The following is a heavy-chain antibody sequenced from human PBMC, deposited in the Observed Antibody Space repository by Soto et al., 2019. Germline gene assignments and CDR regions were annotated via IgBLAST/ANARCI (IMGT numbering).Heavy chain of an antibody. CDR1: GSVVSKTY. CDR2: TYAGGST. J-gene: IGHJ5*02. D-gene: IGHD2-15*01. Sequence: EVQVVESGGGLIQPGGSRRLSCQASGSVVSKTYMTWVRQPPGRGLRGGSLTYAGGSTYYAAPVKGRFTISRDSSRNTLYLQMNSLRVEDTAVYYCARDCGGGSCYPALGAWGQGTLVTVSS. V-gene: IGHV3-53*01. CDR3: ARDCGGGSCYPALGA.